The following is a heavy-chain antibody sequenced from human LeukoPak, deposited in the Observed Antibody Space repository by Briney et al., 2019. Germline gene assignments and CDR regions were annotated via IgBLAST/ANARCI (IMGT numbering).Heavy chain of an antibody. D-gene: IGHD5-24*01. V-gene: IGHV4-34*01. CDR3: ARVTRWLQLERFDY. Sequence: PSETLSLTCAVYGGSFSGYYWSWIRQPPGKGLEWIGEINHSGSTNYNPSLKSRVTISVDTSKNQFSLKLSSVTAADTAVYYCARVTRWLQLERFDYWGQGTLVTVSS. J-gene: IGHJ4*02. CDR1: GGSFSGYY. CDR2: INHSGST.